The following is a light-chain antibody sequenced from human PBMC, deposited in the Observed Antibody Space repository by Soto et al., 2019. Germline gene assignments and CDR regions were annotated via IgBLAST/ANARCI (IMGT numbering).Light chain of an antibody. J-gene: IGLJ3*02. CDR1: SGSVSTSDY. V-gene: IGLV8-61*01. Sequence: QAVVTQEPSISVSPGGTVTLTCGFTSGSVSTSDYPSWYQQTPGQAPRTLIYGTDTRSSGVPDRFSGSIVGNKAALTITGAQAEDESDYYCFLYMTSGLRGFGGGTKGTVL. CDR2: GTD. CDR3: FLYMTSGLRG.